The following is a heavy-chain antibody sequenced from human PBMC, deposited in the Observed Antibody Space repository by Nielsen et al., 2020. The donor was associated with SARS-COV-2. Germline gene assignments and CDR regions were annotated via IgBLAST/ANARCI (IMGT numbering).Heavy chain of an antibody. CDR1: GFTFSGSA. CDR2: IWYDGSNK. J-gene: IGHJ3*02. Sequence: GESLKISCVASGFTFSGSAMHWVRQAPGKGLEWVAVIWYDGSNKYYADSVKGRFTISRDNSKNTLYLQMNSLRAEDTAVYYCARESLNAFDIWGQGTMVTVSS. V-gene: IGHV3-33*08. CDR3: ARESLNAFDI.